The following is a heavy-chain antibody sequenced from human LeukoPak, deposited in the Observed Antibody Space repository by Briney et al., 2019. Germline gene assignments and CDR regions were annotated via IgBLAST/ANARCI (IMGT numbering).Heavy chain of an antibody. CDR1: GGSISSYY. V-gene: IGHV4-59*12. J-gene: IGHJ4*02. Sequence: SETLSLTCTVSGGSISSYYWSWIRQPPGKGLEWIGYIYYSGSTYYNPSLKSRVTISVDTSKNQFSLKLSSVTAADTAVYYCARDRLGLPYFDYWGQGTLVTVSS. CDR2: IYYSGST. D-gene: IGHD6-19*01. CDR3: ARDRLGLPYFDY.